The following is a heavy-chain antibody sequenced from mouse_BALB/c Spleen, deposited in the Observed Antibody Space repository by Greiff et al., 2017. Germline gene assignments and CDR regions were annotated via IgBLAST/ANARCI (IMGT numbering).Heavy chain of an antibody. CDR1: GYTFTSYY. D-gene: IGHD2-13*01. CDR3: ARSEGVRDYFDY. Sequence: LQESGPELVKPGASVRISCKASGYTFTSYYIHWVKQRPGQGLEWIGWIYPGNVNTKYNEKFKGKATLTADKSSSTAYMQLSSLTSEDSAVYFCARSEGVRDYFDYWGQGTTLTVSS. V-gene: IGHV1S56*01. CDR2: IYPGNVNT. J-gene: IGHJ2*01.